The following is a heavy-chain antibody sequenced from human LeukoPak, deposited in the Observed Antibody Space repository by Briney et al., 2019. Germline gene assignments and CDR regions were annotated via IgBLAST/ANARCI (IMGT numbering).Heavy chain of an antibody. V-gene: IGHV3-30*04. CDR1: GFTFSSYA. J-gene: IGHJ4*02. CDR2: ISYDGSNK. Sequence: PGGSLRLSCAASGFTFSSYAMHWVRQAPGKGLEWVAVISYDGSNKYYADSVKGRFTISRDNSKNMLYLQMNSLRAEDTAVYYCARVFSIVGAIGYFDYWGQGTLVTVSS. D-gene: IGHD1-26*01. CDR3: ARVFSIVGAIGYFDY.